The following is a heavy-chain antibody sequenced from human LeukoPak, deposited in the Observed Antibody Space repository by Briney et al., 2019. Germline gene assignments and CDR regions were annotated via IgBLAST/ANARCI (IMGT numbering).Heavy chain of an antibody. CDR3: ARDQQLVFDY. Sequence: PGGSLRLSCEASGFTFSNYAMNWVRQAPGKGLEWVAVISYDGSNKNYGDSVKGRFTISRDNSKNSLYLQMNSLRAEDTAVYYCARDQQLVFDYWGQGTLVTVSS. D-gene: IGHD6-6*01. CDR1: GFTFSNYA. V-gene: IGHV3-30*04. CDR2: ISYDGSNK. J-gene: IGHJ4*02.